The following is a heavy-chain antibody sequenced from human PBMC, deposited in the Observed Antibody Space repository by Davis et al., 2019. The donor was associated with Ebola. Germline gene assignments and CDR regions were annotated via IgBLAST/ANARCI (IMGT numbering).Heavy chain of an antibody. CDR1: GYTFTSYY. Sequence: SVKVSCKASGYTFTSYYMHWVRQAPGQGLEWMGGIIPIFGTANYAQKFQGRVTITADKSTSTAYMELSSLRSEDTAVYYCAADPHYYYYYGMDVWGQGTTVTVSS. J-gene: IGHJ6*02. CDR3: AADPHYYYYYGMDV. CDR2: IIPIFGTA. V-gene: IGHV1-69*06.